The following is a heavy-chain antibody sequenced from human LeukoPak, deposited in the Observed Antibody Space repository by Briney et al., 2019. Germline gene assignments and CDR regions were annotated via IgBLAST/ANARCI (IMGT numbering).Heavy chain of an antibody. D-gene: IGHD6-19*01. V-gene: IGHV3-30-3*01. J-gene: IGHJ5*02. CDR1: GFTLSSYA. CDR2: ISYDGSNK. CDR3: ARDGYSSGWFSPYNWFDP. Sequence: GGSLRLSCAASGFTLSSYAMHWVRQAPGKGLEWVAVISYDGSNKYYADSVKGRFTISRDNSKNTLYLQMNSLRAEDTAVYYCARDGYSSGWFSPYNWFDPWGQGTLVTVSS.